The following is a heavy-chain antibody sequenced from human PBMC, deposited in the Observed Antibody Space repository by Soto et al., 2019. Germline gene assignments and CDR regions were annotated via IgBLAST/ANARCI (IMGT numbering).Heavy chain of an antibody. Sequence: SETLSLTCAVYGGSFSGYYWSWIRQPPGKGLEWIGEINHSGSTYYNPSLKSRVTISVDTSKNQFSLKLSSVTAADTAVYYCARENSGYDYVPATDYYYYYGMDVWGQGTTVTVSS. CDR2: INHSGST. CDR3: ARENSGYDYVPATDYYYYYGMDV. D-gene: IGHD5-12*01. J-gene: IGHJ6*02. CDR1: GGSFSGYY. V-gene: IGHV4-34*01.